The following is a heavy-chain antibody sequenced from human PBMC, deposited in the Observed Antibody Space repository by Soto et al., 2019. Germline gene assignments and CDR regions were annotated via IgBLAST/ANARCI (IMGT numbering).Heavy chain of an antibody. J-gene: IGHJ4*02. V-gene: IGHV5-51*01. D-gene: IGHD5-12*01. Sequence: PGLSLKISCKGFGYSFSTYWIGLVRQMHGKGLEWMGIIYPGDSDTRYRPSFQGQVTISADKSISTAYLQWSSLKASDTAMYYCARPLNGGYVYWGQGTLVTVS. CDR2: IYPGDSDT. CDR3: ARPLNGGYVY. CDR1: GYSFSTYW.